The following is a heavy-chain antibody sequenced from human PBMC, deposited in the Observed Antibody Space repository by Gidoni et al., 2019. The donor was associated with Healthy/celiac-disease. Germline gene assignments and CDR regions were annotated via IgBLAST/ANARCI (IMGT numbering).Heavy chain of an antibody. CDR2: ISSSGSTI. J-gene: IGHJ6*03. D-gene: IGHD3-3*01. CDR3: ARCLADFWSGYLGYYYYYMDV. CDR1: GFTFSDSY. Sequence: QVQLVASGGGLVKPGGYLRLSCAASGFTFSDSYMSWIRQAPGKGLEWVSYISSSGSTIYYADSVKGRFTISRDNAKNSLYLQMNSLRAEDTAVYYCARCLADFWSGYLGYYYYYMDVWGKGTTVTVSS. V-gene: IGHV3-11*01.